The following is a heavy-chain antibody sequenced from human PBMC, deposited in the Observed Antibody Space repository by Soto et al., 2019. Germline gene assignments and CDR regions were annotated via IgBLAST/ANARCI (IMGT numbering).Heavy chain of an antibody. V-gene: IGHV3-30*18. Sequence: GGSLRLSCAASGFTFSSYGMHWVRQAPGKGLEWVAVISYDGSNKYYADSVKGRFTISRDNSKNTLYLQMNSLRAEDTAVYYCAKGSSTASAYWGQGTLVTVSS. CDR1: GFTFSSYG. CDR2: ISYDGSNK. D-gene: IGHD4-17*01. J-gene: IGHJ4*02. CDR3: AKGSSTASAY.